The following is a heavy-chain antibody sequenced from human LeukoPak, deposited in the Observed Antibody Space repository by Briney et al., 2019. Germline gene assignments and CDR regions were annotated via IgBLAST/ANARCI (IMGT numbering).Heavy chain of an antibody. CDR1: GFTFSRFG. Sequence: PGRSLRLSCAASGFTFSRFGMHWVRQAPGKGLEWVAVIWYDGSNKEYADSVKGRFTISRDNSKNTLYLQMNSLRAEDTAVYYCARDFEFTTEDTFASPDYWGQGTLVTVSS. D-gene: IGHD5-18*01. J-gene: IGHJ4*02. V-gene: IGHV3-33*01. CDR2: IWYDGSNK. CDR3: ARDFEFTTEDTFASPDY.